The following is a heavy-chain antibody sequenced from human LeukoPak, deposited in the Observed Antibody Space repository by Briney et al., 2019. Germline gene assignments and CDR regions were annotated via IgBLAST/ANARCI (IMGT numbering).Heavy chain of an antibody. V-gene: IGHV4-59*01. Sequence: PSETLSLTCTVSGGSFSTYYWSWIRQPPGKGLEWIGYINYSGSTTYSPSLKSRVTISVDASKSQFSPKLTSGTAAATAVYYCPRGIKPGLGEAPAYWVQGTLVTVSS. CDR2: INYSGST. CDR1: GGSFSTYY. J-gene: IGHJ4*02. CDR3: PRGIKPGLGEAPAY. D-gene: IGHD3-10*01.